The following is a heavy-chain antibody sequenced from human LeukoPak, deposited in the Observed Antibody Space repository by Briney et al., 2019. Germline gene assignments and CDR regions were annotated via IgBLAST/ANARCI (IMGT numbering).Heavy chain of an antibody. D-gene: IGHD2-15*01. CDR3: ARLGGGSHYYFDF. CDR1: GYSFATYG. J-gene: IGHJ4*02. V-gene: IGHV1-18*01. Sequence: ASVKVSCKASGYSFATYGFCWVRQAPGQGLEWMGWISAYYGNTQYVDKFEGRVAMTRDTSTNTAYIELTSLRSDDTAVYYCARLGGGSHYYFDFWGQGTLVTVSP. CDR2: ISAYYGNT.